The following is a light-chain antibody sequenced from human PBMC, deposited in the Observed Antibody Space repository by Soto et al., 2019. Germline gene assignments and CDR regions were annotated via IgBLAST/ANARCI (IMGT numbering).Light chain of an antibody. CDR3: QQFSSYPLT. CDR2: DAS. CDR1: QTVRNNY. V-gene: IGKV3-20*01. Sequence: EFVLTQSPGTLSLSPWERATLSCRASQTVRNNYLAWYQQKPGQAPRLLIYDASSRATGIPDRFSDGGSGTDFTLTISRLEPEDFAVYYCQQFSSYPLTFGGGTKVDIK. J-gene: IGKJ4*01.